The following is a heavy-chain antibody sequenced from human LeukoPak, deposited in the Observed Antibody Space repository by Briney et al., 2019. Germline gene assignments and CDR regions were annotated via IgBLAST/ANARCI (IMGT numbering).Heavy chain of an antibody. D-gene: IGHD3-10*01. CDR2: IGAADDT. CDR3: ASGSWSHFDY. V-gene: IGHV3-13*04. J-gene: IGHJ4*02. Sequence: HSGGSLRLSSAASGFTLSNYDIFSVRQTTGKGLEWVSTIGAADDTYYPGSVRGRFTISRESAKDSLYLQTNSLRAGDTTVYYCASGSWSHFDYWGQGTLVTVSS. CDR1: GFTLSNYD.